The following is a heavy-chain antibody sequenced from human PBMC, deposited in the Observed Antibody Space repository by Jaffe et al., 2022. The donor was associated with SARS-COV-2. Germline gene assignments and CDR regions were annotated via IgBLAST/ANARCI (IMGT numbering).Heavy chain of an antibody. CDR3: ARDQSLPLRDGMDV. CDR2: IDPSSGYV. J-gene: IGHJ6*02. Sequence: EGQLVESGGTLVKPGGSLRLSCAASGFTFSSHNMNWVRQAPGKGLEWVSSIDPSSGYVYYADSVKGRFTISRDNRNNSLFLEMNSLRGEDTAVYYCARDQSLPLRDGMDVWGQGTTVTVSS. CDR1: GFTFSSHN. V-gene: IGHV3-21*01.